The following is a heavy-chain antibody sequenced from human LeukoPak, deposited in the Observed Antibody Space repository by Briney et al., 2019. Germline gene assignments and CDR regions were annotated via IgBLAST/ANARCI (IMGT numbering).Heavy chain of an antibody. CDR2: IHYSGIT. CDR3: ARHLDYYGSGIYEY. J-gene: IGHJ4*02. D-gene: IGHD3-10*01. Sequence: SETLSLTCTVSGDSISSYYWSWIRQPPGKGLEWIGYIHYSGITNYNPSLKSRVTISVDTSKNQFSLKLSSVTAADTAVYYCARHLDYYGSGIYEYWGQGTLVTVSS. CDR1: GDSISSYY. V-gene: IGHV4-59*08.